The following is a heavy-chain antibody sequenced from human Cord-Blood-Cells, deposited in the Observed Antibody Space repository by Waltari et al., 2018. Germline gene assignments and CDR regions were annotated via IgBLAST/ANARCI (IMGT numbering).Heavy chain of an antibody. Sequence: QVQLQQWGAGLLKPSETLSLTCAVYGGSFSGYYWSWISQPPGKGVEWIGEINPSESTTSTPSLKSRLTLSVDTSKHQFSLKLSSVTAADTAVYYCARGRPGYSSSWRNDYYGMDVWGQGTTVTVSS. CDR3: ARGRPGYSSSWRNDYYGMDV. J-gene: IGHJ6*02. V-gene: IGHV4-34*01. D-gene: IGHD6-13*01. CDR1: GGSFSGYY. CDR2: INPSEST.